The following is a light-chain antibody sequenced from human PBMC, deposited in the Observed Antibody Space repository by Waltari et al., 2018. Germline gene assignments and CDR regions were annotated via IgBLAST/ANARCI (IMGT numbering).Light chain of an antibody. CDR1: SGSVSTSYY. CDR3: VLYMGSGISV. CDR2: STN. Sequence: QTVVTQEPSFSVSPGGTVTLTCGLSSGSVSTSYYPSWYQQTPGQAPRTLIYSTNTRSSGVPDRCSGSILGDKAALTITGAQADDESAYYCVLYMGSGISVFGGGTKLTVL. V-gene: IGLV8-61*01. J-gene: IGLJ3*02.